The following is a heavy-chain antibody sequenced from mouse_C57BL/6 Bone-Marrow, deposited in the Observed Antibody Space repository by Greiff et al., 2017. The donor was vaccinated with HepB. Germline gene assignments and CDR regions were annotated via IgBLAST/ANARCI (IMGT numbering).Heavy chain of an antibody. Sequence: VKLQESGAELVRPGASVTLSCKASGYTFTDYEMHWVKQTPVHGLEWIGAIDPETGGTAYNQKFKGKAILTADKSSSTAYMELRSLTSEDSAVYYCTRDSNYLAWFAYWGQGTLVTVSA. CDR3: TRDSNYLAWFAY. J-gene: IGHJ3*01. CDR1: GYTFTDYE. D-gene: IGHD2-5*01. V-gene: IGHV1-15*01. CDR2: IDPETGGT.